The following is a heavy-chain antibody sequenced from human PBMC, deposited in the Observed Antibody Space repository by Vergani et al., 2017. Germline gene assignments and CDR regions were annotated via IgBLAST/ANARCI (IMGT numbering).Heavy chain of an antibody. V-gene: IGHV3-43D*04. Sequence: EVQLVESGGVVVQPGGSLRLSCAASGFTLDDYAMHWVRQAPGKGLEWVSLISWDGGSTYYADSVKGRFTIARDNSKNSLYLQMNSLGAEDTALYYCAKAMGMVRGVIITGFDYWGQGTLVSVSS. J-gene: IGHJ4*02. CDR2: ISWDGGST. CDR3: AKAMGMVRGVIITGFDY. CDR1: GFTLDDYA. D-gene: IGHD3-10*01.